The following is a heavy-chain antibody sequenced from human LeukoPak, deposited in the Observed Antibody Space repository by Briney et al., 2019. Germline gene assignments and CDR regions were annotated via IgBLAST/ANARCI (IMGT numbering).Heavy chain of an antibody. CDR3: ARGSRHYDFWSGYPSRYGMDV. J-gene: IGHJ6*02. CDR1: GYTFTSYD. D-gene: IGHD3-3*01. Sequence: VASVKVSCKASGYTFTSYDINWVRQATGQGLEWMGWMNPNSGNTGYAQKFQGRVTMTRNTSISTAYMELSSLRSEDTAVYYCARGSRHYDFWSGYPSRYGMDVWGQGTTVTVSS. V-gene: IGHV1-8*01. CDR2: MNPNSGNT.